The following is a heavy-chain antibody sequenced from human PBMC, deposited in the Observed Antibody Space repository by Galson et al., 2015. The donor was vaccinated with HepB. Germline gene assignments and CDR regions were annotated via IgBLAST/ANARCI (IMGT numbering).Heavy chain of an antibody. Sequence: SLRLSCAASGFIFSSYSMNWVRQAPGKGLEWVSVIYSGGTTYYADSVKGRFTISRHNSKNTPYLQMNSLRAEDTAVYYCARDYYGSGSYPYEAFDIWGQGTMVTVSS. CDR2: IYSGGTT. D-gene: IGHD3-10*01. V-gene: IGHV3-53*04. CDR3: ARDYYGSGSYPYEAFDI. CDR1: GFIFSSYS. J-gene: IGHJ3*02.